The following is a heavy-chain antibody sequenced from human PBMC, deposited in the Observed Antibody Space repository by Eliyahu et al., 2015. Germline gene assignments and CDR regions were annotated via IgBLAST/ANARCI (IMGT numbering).Heavy chain of an antibody. Sequence: EVREPGASVTVSCKASGYTFTGFYIHWVRQAPGQGLEWMGYINPNTGGTVYAQNFQGRVTMTRDTSISTAYLEIHTLRSDDTAVYYCTPSNYWGQGTLVTVSS. CDR1: GYTFTGFY. J-gene: IGHJ4*02. V-gene: IGHV1-2*02. CDR2: INPNTGGT. D-gene: IGHD2/OR15-2a*01. CDR3: TPSNY.